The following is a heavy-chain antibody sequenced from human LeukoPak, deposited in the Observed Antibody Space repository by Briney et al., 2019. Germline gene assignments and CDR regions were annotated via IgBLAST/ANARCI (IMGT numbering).Heavy chain of an antibody. CDR1: GFTFSSYA. CDR2: ISYDGSNK. D-gene: IGHD2-2*01. J-gene: IGHJ4*02. Sequence: GSLRLSCAASGFTFSSYAMHLVRQAPGKGLEWVAVISYDGSNKYYADSVKGRFTISRDNSKNTLYLQMNSLRAEDTAVYYCASAGYCSSTSCYSFDYWGQGTLVTVSS. V-gene: IGHV3-30-3*01. CDR3: ASAGYCSSTSCYSFDY.